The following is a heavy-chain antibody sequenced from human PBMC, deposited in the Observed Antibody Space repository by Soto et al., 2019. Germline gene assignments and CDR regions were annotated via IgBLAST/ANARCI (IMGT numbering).Heavy chain of an antibody. Sequence: SETLSLTCTVSGGSISSSSYYWGWIRQPPGKGLEWIGSIYYSGSTYYNPSLKSRVTISVDTSKNQFSLKLSSVTAADTAVYYCARTDILTGYYRGTWFDPWGQGTLVTVS. D-gene: IGHD3-9*01. CDR3: ARTDILTGYYRGTWFDP. CDR2: IYYSGST. V-gene: IGHV4-39*01. CDR1: GGSISSSSYY. J-gene: IGHJ5*02.